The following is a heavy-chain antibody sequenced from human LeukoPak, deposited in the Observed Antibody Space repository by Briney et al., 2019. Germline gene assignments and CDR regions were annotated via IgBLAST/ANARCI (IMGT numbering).Heavy chain of an antibody. Sequence: ASVKVSCKASGYTFTGYYMHWVRQAPGQGLEWMGWINPNSGGTNYAQKFQGRVTMTRDTSISTAYMELRSLRSDDTAVYYCARSGYYGSGSLNWFDPWGQGTLVTVSS. J-gene: IGHJ5*02. D-gene: IGHD3-10*01. CDR3: ARSGYYGSGSLNWFDP. CDR1: GYTFTGYY. V-gene: IGHV1-2*02. CDR2: INPNSGGT.